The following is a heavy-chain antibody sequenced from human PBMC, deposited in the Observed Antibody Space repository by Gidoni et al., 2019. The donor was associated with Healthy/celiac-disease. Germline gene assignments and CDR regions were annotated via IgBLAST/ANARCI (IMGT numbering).Heavy chain of an antibody. D-gene: IGHD2-2*03. V-gene: IGHV3-23*01. J-gene: IGHJ4*02. CDR1: GFTFSSYA. CDR3: AKGGYCSSTSCYSDY. Sequence: EVQLLESGGGLVQPGGSLRLSCAASGFTFSSYAMSWVRQAPGKGLEWFSAISGSGGSTYYADSVKGRFTISRDNSKNTLYLQMNSLRAEDTAVYYCAKGGYCSSTSCYSDYWGQGTLVTVSS. CDR2: ISGSGGST.